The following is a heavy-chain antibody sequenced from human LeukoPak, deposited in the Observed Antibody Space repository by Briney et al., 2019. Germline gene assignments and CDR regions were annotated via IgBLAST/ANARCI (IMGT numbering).Heavy chain of an antibody. CDR1: GFTFRTYW. J-gene: IGHJ4*02. V-gene: IGHV3-7*01. CDR3: ARDTKLAY. Sequence: PGGSLRLSCAASGFTFRTYWMSWVRQTPGQGLEWVANMNQDGSETYYVASVKGRFTISRDNAQNSLYLQMNSLRAEDTAVYYCARDTKLAYWGQGTLVTVSS. D-gene: IGHD1-1*01. CDR2: MNQDGSET.